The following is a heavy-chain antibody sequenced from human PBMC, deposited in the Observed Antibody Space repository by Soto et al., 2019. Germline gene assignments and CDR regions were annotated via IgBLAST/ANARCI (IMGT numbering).Heavy chain of an antibody. CDR2: IYHSGST. CDR3: AKCITALGPIDY. Sequence: QVQLRESGPGLVKPSGTLSLTCAVSGGSISSGNWWSWVRQPPGKGLEWIGEIYHSGSTNYNPSLKSRVTISLDKSKNQFSLKLSSVTAADTAVYYCAKCITALGPIDYWGQGTLVTVSS. V-gene: IGHV4-4*02. D-gene: IGHD6-6*01. J-gene: IGHJ4*02. CDR1: GGSISSGNW.